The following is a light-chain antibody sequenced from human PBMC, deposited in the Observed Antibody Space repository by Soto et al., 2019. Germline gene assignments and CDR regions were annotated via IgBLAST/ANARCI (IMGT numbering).Light chain of an antibody. Sequence: QSVLTQPASVSGSPGQSITISCTGTSSDVGGYKYVSWYQQHPGKAPKLMIYEVSNRPSGVSNRFSGSKSGNTASLTISGLQAEDEADYYCSSYTSSSSVFGGGTKLTVL. CDR2: EVS. CDR3: SSYTSSSSV. CDR1: SSDVGGYKY. J-gene: IGLJ2*01. V-gene: IGLV2-14*01.